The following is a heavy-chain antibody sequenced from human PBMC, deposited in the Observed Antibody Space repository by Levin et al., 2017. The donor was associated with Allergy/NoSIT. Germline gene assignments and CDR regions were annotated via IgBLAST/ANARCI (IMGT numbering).Heavy chain of an antibody. CDR2: INHSGST. CDR3: ARAPYYDYIWGSYRPTNWYFDL. Sequence: ESLKISCAVYGGSFSGYYWTWIRQPPGKGLEWIGEINHSGSTNYNPSFKSRVTIAVDTSKNQFSLKLSSVTAADTALYYCARAPYYDYIWGSYRPTNWYFDLWGRGTLVTVSS. CDR1: GGSFSGYY. D-gene: IGHD3-16*02. V-gene: IGHV4-34*01. J-gene: IGHJ2*01.